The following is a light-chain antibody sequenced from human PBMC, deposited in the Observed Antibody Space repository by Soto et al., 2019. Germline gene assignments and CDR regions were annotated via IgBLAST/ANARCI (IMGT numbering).Light chain of an antibody. CDR2: DAS. CDR3: QQYNSYSMT. J-gene: IGKJ1*01. CDR1: QSISSW. Sequence: DIQMTQSPSTLSASVGDRVTITCRASQSISSWLAWYQQKPGKAPKLLIYDASSLESGVPSRFSDSGSRTEFTLTISSLQPDDFATYYCQQYNSYSMTFGQGTKVEIK. V-gene: IGKV1-5*01.